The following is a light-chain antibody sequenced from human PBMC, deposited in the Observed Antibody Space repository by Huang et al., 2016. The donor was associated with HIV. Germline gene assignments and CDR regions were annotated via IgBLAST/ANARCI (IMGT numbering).Light chain of an antibody. Sequence: IQMTQSPSSLPAFVGDRVTITCRASQSITTYLNWYQQKIGESPKRLIYAASILQSGVPLWFGGSGSGTNFSLTITNLQSEDFAVYYCQQSYSIPWTFGQGTRVEI. V-gene: IGKV1-39*01. CDR3: QQSYSIPWT. CDR1: QSITTY. CDR2: AAS. J-gene: IGKJ1*01.